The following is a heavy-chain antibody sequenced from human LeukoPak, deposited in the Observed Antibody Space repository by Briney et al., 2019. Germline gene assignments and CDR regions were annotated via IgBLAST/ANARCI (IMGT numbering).Heavy chain of an antibody. CDR2: INPNSGNT. CDR3: ARRRGWPNYFDY. CDR1: GYTFTGYY. V-gene: IGHV1-8*02. D-gene: IGHD6-19*01. J-gene: IGHJ4*02. Sequence: ASVKVSCKASGYTFTGYYMHWVRQAPGRGLEWMGWINPNSGNTGYAQKFQGRVTMTRNTSITTAYMELSSLRSEDTAVYYCARRRGWPNYFDYWGQGTLVTVSS.